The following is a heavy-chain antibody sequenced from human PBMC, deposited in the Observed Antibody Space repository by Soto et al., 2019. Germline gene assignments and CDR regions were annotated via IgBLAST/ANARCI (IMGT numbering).Heavy chain of an antibody. CDR2: TIPIFGTA. Sequence: SVKVSCKASGGTFSSYAISWVRQAPGQGLEWMGGTIPIFGTANYAQKFQGRVTITADESTSTAYMERSSLRSEDTAVYYCARDPYYYDSSGSAPLWWFDPWGQGTLVTVSS. D-gene: IGHD3-22*01. V-gene: IGHV1-69*13. CDR1: GGTFSSYA. CDR3: ARDPYYYDSSGSAPLWWFDP. J-gene: IGHJ5*02.